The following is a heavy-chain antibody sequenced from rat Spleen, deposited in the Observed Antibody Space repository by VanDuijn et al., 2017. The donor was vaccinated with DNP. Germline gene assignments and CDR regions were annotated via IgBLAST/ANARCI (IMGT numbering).Heavy chain of an antibody. J-gene: IGHJ2*01. D-gene: IGHD5-1*01. Sequence: EVQVVESGGGLVQPGRSLNLSCTASEFTFSDYDMAWVRQAPTMGLEWVASISPSDGSTYYRGSVKGRFTISRDNAKSTLYLQMNSLRSEDTATYYCKVGAQYWGQGVMVTVSS. V-gene: IGHV5-27*01. CDR3: KVGAQY. CDR1: EFTFSDYD. CDR2: ISPSDGST.